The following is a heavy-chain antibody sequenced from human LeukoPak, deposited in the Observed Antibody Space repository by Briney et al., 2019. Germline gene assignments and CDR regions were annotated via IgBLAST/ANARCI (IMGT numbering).Heavy chain of an antibody. V-gene: IGHV4-34*01. J-gene: IGHJ4*02. CDR3: AVVGGNGDYYFDY. Sequence: SETLSLTCAVYGGSFSGYYWSWIRQPPGKGLEWIGEINHSGSTNYNPSLKSRVTISVDTSKNQFSLKLSSVTAADTAVYYCAVVGGNGDYYFDYWGQGTLVTVSS. D-gene: IGHD4-23*01. CDR2: INHSGST. CDR1: GGSFSGYY.